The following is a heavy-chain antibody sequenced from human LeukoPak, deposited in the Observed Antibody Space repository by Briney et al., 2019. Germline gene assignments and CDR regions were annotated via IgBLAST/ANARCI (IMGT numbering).Heavy chain of an antibody. Sequence: TGGSLRLSCVASGFSFTSYAMTWFRKPPGKGLEWLSTIIGSGATTHYSDSVRGRFTVSRDNSKNTLFLEISSLRGDDTAVYYCAKGSDFWSGSYTGSDWFAPWGQGTLVIVSS. CDR1: GFSFTSYA. J-gene: IGHJ5*02. D-gene: IGHD3-3*01. V-gene: IGHV3-23*01. CDR3: AKGSDFWSGSYTGSDWFAP. CDR2: IIGSGATT.